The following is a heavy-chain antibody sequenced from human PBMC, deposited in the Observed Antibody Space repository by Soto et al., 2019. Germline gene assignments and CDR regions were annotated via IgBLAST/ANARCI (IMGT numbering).Heavy chain of an antibody. CDR1: GYTFTGYY. V-gene: IGHV1-8*02. J-gene: IGHJ4*02. CDR3: ARTMTTFDY. D-gene: IGHD4-4*01. Sequence: ASVKVSCKASGYTFTGYYMHWVRQAPGQGLEWMGWMNPNSGNTSYAQKFQGRVTMTRNTSISTAYMELSSLRSEDTAVYYCARTMTTFDYWGQGTLVTVSS. CDR2: MNPNSGNT.